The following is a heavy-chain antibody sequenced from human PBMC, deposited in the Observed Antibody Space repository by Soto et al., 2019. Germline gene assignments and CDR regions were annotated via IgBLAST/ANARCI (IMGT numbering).Heavy chain of an antibody. D-gene: IGHD6-13*01. CDR3: AKENGYSSSWFEFDY. Sequence: EVPLLESGGGLVQPGGSLRLSCAASGFTFSSYAMSWVRQAPGTGLEGVSAISGSGGSTYYADSVKGRFTISRDNSKNTLYLQMNSLRAEDTAVYYCAKENGYSSSWFEFDYWGQGTLVTVSS. J-gene: IGHJ4*02. CDR1: GFTFSSYA. V-gene: IGHV3-23*01. CDR2: ISGSGGST.